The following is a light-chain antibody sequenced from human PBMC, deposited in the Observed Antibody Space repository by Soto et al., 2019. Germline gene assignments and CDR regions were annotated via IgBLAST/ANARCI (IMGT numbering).Light chain of an antibody. CDR1: HGISKY. CDR3: LQHTSYPWT. CDR2: AAS. J-gene: IGKJ1*01. Sequence: DIQMTQSQTAKSASVGDRFTITCRASHGISKYLAWFQQKPGKVPKRLIYAASSLQSGVPARFSGSGSGTEFTLTISSLQPEDFGTYYCLQHTSYPWTFGQGTKVDI. V-gene: IGKV1-17*03.